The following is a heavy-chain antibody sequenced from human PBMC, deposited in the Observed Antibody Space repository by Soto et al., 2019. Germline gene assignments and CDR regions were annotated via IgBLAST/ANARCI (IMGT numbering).Heavy chain of an antibody. V-gene: IGHV3-30*03. CDR1: GFTFSSYG. Sequence: RGASLKISCAASGFTFSSYGMHWVRQAPGKGLEWVAVISYDGSNKYYADSVKGRFTISRDNSKNTLYPQMNSLRAEDTAVYYCAIFQFLTTMIVLWGQGTLVTVSS. J-gene: IGHJ4*02. CDR3: AIFQFLTTMIVL. CDR2: ISYDGSNK. D-gene: IGHD3-22*01.